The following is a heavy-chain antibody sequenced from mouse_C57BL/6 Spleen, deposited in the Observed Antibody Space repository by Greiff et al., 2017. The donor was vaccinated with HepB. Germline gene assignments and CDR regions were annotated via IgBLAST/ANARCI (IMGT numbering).Heavy chain of an antibody. J-gene: IGHJ2*01. CDR1: GYTFTSYW. V-gene: IGHV1-59*01. Sequence: VQLQQPGAELVRPGTSVKLSCKASGYTFTSYWMHWVKQRPGQGLEWIGVIDPSDSYTNYNQKFKGKATLTVDTSSSTAYMQLSSLTSEDSAVYYCARGDYYGSSYVDYWGQGTTLTVSS. CDR2: IDPSDSYT. CDR3: ARGDYYGSSYVDY. D-gene: IGHD1-1*01.